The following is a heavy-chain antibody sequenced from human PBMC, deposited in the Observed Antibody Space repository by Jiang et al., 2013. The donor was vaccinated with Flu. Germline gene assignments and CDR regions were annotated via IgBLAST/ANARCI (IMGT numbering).Heavy chain of an antibody. D-gene: IGHD6-13*01. CDR3: ARGGIAAAGAIDY. CDR1: GGSFSGYY. CDR2: INHSGST. J-gene: IGHJ4*02. V-gene: IGHV4-34*01. Sequence: LLKPSETLSLTCAVYGGSFSGYYWSWIRQPPGKGLEWIGEINHSGSTNYNPSLKSRVTISVDTSKNQFSLKLSSVTAADTAVYYCARGGIAAAGAIDYWGQGTLVTVSS.